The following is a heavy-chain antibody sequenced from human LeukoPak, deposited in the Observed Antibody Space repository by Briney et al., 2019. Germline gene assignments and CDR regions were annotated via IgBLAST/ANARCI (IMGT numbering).Heavy chain of an antibody. Sequence: GGSLRLSCVASGFTFSASYMTWVRQPPGKGLEWLSYISENSGDTNYADSVKGRFTISRDNAKNCLYLQMNSLRAEDTALYYCARTPVTDFYYYYYMDVWGKGTTVTVSS. CDR1: GFTFSASY. CDR2: ISENSGDT. CDR3: ARTPVTDFYYYYYMDV. V-gene: IGHV3-11*03. D-gene: IGHD4-17*01. J-gene: IGHJ6*03.